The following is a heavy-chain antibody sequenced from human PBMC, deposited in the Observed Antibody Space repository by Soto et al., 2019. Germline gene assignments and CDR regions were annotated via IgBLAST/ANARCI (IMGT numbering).Heavy chain of an antibody. CDR1: GGSISSSSYY. J-gene: IGHJ4*02. V-gene: IGHV4-39*01. Sequence: QLQLQESGPGLVKPSETLSLTCTVSGGSISSSSYYWGWIRQPPGKGLEWIGSIYYSGSTYYNPSLKSRVTISVDTSKNQFSLKLSSVTAADTAVYYCARHSGPGIAVAGDFDYWGQGTLVTVSS. D-gene: IGHD6-19*01. CDR2: IYYSGST. CDR3: ARHSGPGIAVAGDFDY.